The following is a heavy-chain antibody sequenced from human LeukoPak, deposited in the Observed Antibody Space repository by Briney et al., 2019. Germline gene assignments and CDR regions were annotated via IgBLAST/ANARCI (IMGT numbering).Heavy chain of an antibody. CDR1: GFTFSSYG. Sequence: SGGSLRLSCAASGFTFSSYGMHWVRQAPGKGLEWVAVIWYDGSNKYYADSVKGRFTISRDNSKNTLYLQMNSLGAEDTAVYYCARDDKRYCSSTSCYTYFDYWGQGTLVTVSS. CDR2: IWYDGSNK. D-gene: IGHD2-2*02. V-gene: IGHV3-33*01. CDR3: ARDDKRYCSSTSCYTYFDY. J-gene: IGHJ4*02.